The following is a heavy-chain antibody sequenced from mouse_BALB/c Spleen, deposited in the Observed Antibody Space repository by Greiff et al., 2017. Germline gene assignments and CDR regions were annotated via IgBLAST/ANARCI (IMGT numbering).Heavy chain of an antibody. D-gene: IGHD2-10*02. V-gene: IGHV3-2*02. CDR2: ISYSGST. CDR3: ARQSLVKAMDY. CDR1: GYSITSDYA. Sequence: EVKLVESGPGLVKPSQSLSLTCTVTGYSITSDYAWNWIRQFPGNKLEWMGYISYSGSTSYNPSLKSRISITRDTSKNQFFLQLNSVTTEDTATYYCARQSLVKAMDYWGQGTSVTVSS. J-gene: IGHJ4*01.